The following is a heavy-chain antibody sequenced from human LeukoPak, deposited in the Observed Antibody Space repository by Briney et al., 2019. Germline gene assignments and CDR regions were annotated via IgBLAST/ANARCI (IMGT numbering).Heavy chain of an antibody. Sequence: SETLSLTCTVSGGSISSYYWSWIRQPPGKGLEWIGYIYYSGSTNYNPSLKSRVTISVDTSKNQFSLKLSSVTAADTAVYYCARDLSYYYDSSGHHAFDIWGQGAMVTVSS. CDR1: GGSISSYY. D-gene: IGHD3-22*01. J-gene: IGHJ3*02. CDR2: IYYSGST. CDR3: ARDLSYYYDSSGHHAFDI. V-gene: IGHV4-59*01.